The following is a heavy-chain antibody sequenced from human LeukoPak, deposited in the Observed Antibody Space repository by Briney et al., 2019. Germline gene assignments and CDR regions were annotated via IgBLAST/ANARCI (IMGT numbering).Heavy chain of an antibody. CDR3: AKADYGDSQARYA. CDR1: GFTFSSYG. CDR2: IRYDGSNK. V-gene: IGHV3-30*02. D-gene: IGHD4-17*01. J-gene: IGHJ4*02. Sequence: GGSLRLSCAASGFTFSSYGMHWVRQAPCKGLEWVAFIRYDGSNKYYADSVKGRFTISRDNSKNTLYLQMNSLRAEDTAVYYCAKADYGDSQARYAGGQGTLVTVSS.